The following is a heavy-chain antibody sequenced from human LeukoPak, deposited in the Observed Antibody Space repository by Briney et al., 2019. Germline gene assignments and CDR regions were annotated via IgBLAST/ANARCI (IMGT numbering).Heavy chain of an antibody. V-gene: IGHV4-34*01. D-gene: IGHD3-22*01. Sequence: KPSETLSLTCAVYGGSFSGYYWSWIRQPPGKGLEWIGEINHSGSTNYNPSLKSRVTISVDTSKNQFSLKLSSVTAADTAVYYCARVWYYHSSGYWSTIDYWGQGTLVTVSS. CDR2: INHSGST. CDR3: ARVWYYHSSGYWSTIDY. CDR1: GGSFSGYY. J-gene: IGHJ4*02.